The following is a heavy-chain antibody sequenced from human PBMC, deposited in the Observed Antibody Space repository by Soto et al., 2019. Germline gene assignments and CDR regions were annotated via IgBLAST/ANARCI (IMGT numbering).Heavy chain of an antibody. Sequence: QITLKESGPTLVKPTQTLTLTCTFSGFSLSTSGVGVGWIRQPPGKALEWLALIYWDDDKRYSPSLKSRLTITTDTSKNQVVLTMTNMDPVDTATYYCAHHRDGYNSLDYWGQGTLVTVSS. D-gene: IGHD5-12*01. CDR2: IYWDDDK. CDR3: AHHRDGYNSLDY. V-gene: IGHV2-5*02. CDR1: GFSLSTSGVG. J-gene: IGHJ4*02.